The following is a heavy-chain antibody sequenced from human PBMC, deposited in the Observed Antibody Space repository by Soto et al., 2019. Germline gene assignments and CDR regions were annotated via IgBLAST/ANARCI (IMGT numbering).Heavy chain of an antibody. CDR1: GFTFSNAW. CDR3: TTDPPIVIVVVPAAPGGGY. J-gene: IGHJ4*02. CDR2: IKSKTDGGTT. Sequence: GGSLRLSCAASGFTFSNAWMSWVRQAPGKGLEWVGRIKSKTDGGTTDYAAPVKGRFTISRDDSKNTLYLQMNSLKTEDTAVYYCTTDPPIVIVVVPAAPGGGYWGQGTLVTVSS. V-gene: IGHV3-15*01. D-gene: IGHD2-2*01.